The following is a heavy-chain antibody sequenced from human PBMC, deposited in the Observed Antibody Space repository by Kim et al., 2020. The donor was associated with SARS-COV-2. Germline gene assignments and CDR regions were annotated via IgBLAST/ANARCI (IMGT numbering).Heavy chain of an antibody. J-gene: IGHJ4*02. CDR2: FDPEDGET. Sequence: ASVKVSCKVSGYTLTELSMHWVRQAPGKGLEWMGGFDPEDGETIYAQKFQGRVTMTEDTSTDTAYMELSSLRSEDTAVYYCATGIYVWGSYRKHYYFDDWVQGTLVTVSS. V-gene: IGHV1-24*01. CDR3: ATGIYVWGSYRKHYYFDD. CDR1: GYTLTELS. D-gene: IGHD3-16*02.